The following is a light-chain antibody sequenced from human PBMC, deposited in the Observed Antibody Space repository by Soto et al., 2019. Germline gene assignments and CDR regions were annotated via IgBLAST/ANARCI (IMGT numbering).Light chain of an antibody. CDR3: QHYNSYSEA. CDR1: QGISSY. Sequence: DIQLTQSPSFLSASVGDRVTITCRASQGISSYLAWYQQKPGKAPKLLISAASTLQSGVPSRFSGSGSGTEFTLTISSLQPDDFATYYCQHYNSYSEAFGQGTKGDIK. V-gene: IGKV1-9*01. J-gene: IGKJ1*01. CDR2: AAS.